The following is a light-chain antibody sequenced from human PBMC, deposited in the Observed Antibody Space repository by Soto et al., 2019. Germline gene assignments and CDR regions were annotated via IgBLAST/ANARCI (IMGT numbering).Light chain of an antibody. CDR2: GAS. CDR3: QQYNNWPRT. J-gene: IGKJ1*01. V-gene: IGKV3-15*01. CDR1: QSVSSN. Sequence: EVVITQSPATLSVSPGERATLSCRASQSVSSNLAWYQQKPGQAPRLLIYGASTRATGIPARFSGNGSGTGFTLTISSLQSEDFAVYYCQQYNNWPRTFGQGTKVDIK.